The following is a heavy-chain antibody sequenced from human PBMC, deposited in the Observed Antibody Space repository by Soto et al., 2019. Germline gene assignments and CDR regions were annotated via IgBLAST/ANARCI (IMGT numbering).Heavy chain of an antibody. D-gene: IGHD5-12*01. CDR1: GFTFSDYY. J-gene: IGHJ4*02. CDR2: ISSSSSYT. Sequence: QVQLVESGGGLVKPGGSLRLSCAASGFTFSDYYMSWIRQAPGKGLEWVSYISSSSSYTNYADSVKGRFTISRDNAKNSLYLQMNILRAEDTAVYYCARVRRWLQFSYYFDYWGQGTLVTVSS. V-gene: IGHV3-11*06. CDR3: ARVRRWLQFSYYFDY.